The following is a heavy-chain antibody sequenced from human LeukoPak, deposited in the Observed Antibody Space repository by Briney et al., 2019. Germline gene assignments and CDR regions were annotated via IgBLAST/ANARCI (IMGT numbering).Heavy chain of an antibody. V-gene: IGHV5-51*01. D-gene: IGHD3-22*01. Sequence: RPGESLKISCKASGYNFANDWIGWVRQMPGKGLEWMGIIYPGDSDTRYSPSFQGQVTISADKSISTAYLQWSSLKASDTAMYYCARLYYYDSSGFYYFDYWGQGTLVTVSS. CDR2: IYPGDSDT. CDR1: GYNFANDW. J-gene: IGHJ4*02. CDR3: ARLYYYDSSGFYYFDY.